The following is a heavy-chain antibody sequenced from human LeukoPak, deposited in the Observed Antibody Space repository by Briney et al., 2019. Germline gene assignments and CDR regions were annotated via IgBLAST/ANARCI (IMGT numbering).Heavy chain of an antibody. J-gene: IGHJ4*02. V-gene: IGHV4-39*07. D-gene: IGHD6-13*01. CDR1: GGSININTYY. CDR2: IYYSGST. Sequence: SETLSLTCTVSGGSININTYYWGWIRQPPGKGLEWIGSIYYSGSTYYNPSLKSRVTISIDTSKNQFSLKLNSVTAADTAVYYCARDPLSSSSFDLWGQGTLVTVSS. CDR3: ARDPLSSSSFDL.